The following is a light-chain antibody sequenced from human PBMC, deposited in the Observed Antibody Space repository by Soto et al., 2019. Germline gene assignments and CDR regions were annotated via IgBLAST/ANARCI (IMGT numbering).Light chain of an antibody. CDR3: QRRGT. J-gene: IGKJ1*01. CDR1: QSVSSY. Sequence: EIVLTQSPATLSLSPGARATLSCRASQSVSSYLAWYQQKPGQAPRLLIYDASNRATGIPARFSGSGSGTDFTLIIISLEPEDFAVYYCQRRGTFGQGTKVEIK. CDR2: DAS. V-gene: IGKV3-11*01.